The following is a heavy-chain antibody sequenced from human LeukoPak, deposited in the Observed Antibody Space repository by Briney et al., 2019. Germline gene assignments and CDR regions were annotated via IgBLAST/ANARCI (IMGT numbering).Heavy chain of an antibody. J-gene: IGHJ5*02. D-gene: IGHD6-19*01. Sequence: GASVKVSCKASGCTFTSYGISWVRQAPGQGLEWMGWISAYNGNTNYAQKLQGRVTMTTDTSTSTAYMELRSLRSDDTAVYYCARGPLLIAVAGTSWFDPWGQGTLVTVSS. V-gene: IGHV1-18*01. CDR3: ARGPLLIAVAGTSWFDP. CDR2: ISAYNGNT. CDR1: GCTFTSYG.